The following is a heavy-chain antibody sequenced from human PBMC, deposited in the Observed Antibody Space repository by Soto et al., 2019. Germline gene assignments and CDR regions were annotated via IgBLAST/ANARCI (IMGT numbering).Heavy chain of an antibody. D-gene: IGHD4-4*01. J-gene: IGHJ4*02. CDR2: ISYDGSNK. V-gene: IGHV3-30*18. CDR3: AKDWSTVTTGSDY. Sequence: EETLKLSSAASGLTVSSNYMSWVRQAPGKGLEWVAVISYDGSNKYYADSVKGRFTISRDNSKNTLYLQMNSLRAEDTAVYYCAKDWSTVTTGSDYWGQGTLVTVSS. CDR1: GLTVSSNY.